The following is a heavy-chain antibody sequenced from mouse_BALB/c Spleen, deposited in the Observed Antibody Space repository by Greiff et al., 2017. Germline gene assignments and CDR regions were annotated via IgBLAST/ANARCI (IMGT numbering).Heavy chain of an antibody. Sequence: EVKVEESGGGLVKPGGSLKLSCAASGFTFSSYAMSWVRQTPEKRLEWVASISSGGSTYYPDSVKGRFTISRDNARNILYLQMSSLRSEDTAMYYCARGNYGSSYRGYFDVWGAGTTVTVSS. CDR1: GFTFSSYA. V-gene: IGHV5-6-5*01. CDR3: ARGNYGSSYRGYFDV. J-gene: IGHJ1*01. CDR2: ISSGGST. D-gene: IGHD1-1*01.